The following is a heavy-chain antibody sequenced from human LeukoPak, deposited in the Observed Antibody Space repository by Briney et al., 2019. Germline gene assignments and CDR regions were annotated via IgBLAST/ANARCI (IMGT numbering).Heavy chain of an antibody. CDR2: INHSGST. Sequence: WVRQPPGKGLEWIGEINHSGSTNYNPSLKSRVTISVDTSKNQFSLKLSSVTAADTAVYYCARGLLVTPAAFDIWGQGTVVTDSS. J-gene: IGHJ3*02. D-gene: IGHD2-21*02. V-gene: IGHV4-34*01. CDR3: ARGLLVTPAAFDI.